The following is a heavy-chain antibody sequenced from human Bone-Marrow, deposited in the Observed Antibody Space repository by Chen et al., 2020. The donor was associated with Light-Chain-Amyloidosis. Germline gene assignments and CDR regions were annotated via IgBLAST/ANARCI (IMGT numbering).Heavy chain of an antibody. V-gene: IGHV4-4*07. CDR3: ARGSVVYGFDY. CDR1: GGFINNYY. J-gene: IGHJ4*02. D-gene: IGHD2-8*01. CDR2: VHNSGSS. Sequence: QVQLQESGPGLVKPSETLSLTCTVSGGFINNYYWSWIRQPAGKGLQLIGRVHNSGSSNYSPSHRRRVTMSVGTPRKNYFLNLTSVTAPDTAVYYCARGSVVYGFDYWGQGILVPVSS.